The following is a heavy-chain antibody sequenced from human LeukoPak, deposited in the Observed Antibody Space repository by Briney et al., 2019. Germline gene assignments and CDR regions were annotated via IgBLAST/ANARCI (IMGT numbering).Heavy chain of an antibody. CDR1: GYTFTSYY. V-gene: IGHV1-46*01. D-gene: IGHD1-1*01. CDR3: AGGGGDWTYGMDV. Sequence: ASVKVSCKASGYTFTSYYMHWVRQAPGQGLEWMGIINPSGGSTSYAQKFQGKVTMTRDTSTSTVYMELSSLRSEDTAVYYCAGGGGDWTYGMDVWGQGTTVTVSS. J-gene: IGHJ6*02. CDR2: INPSGGST.